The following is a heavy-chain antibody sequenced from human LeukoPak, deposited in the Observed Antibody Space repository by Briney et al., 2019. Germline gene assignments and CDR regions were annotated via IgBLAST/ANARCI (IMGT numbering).Heavy chain of an antibody. CDR3: AKGGQNYDFWRFDY. D-gene: IGHD3-3*01. V-gene: IGHV3-23*01. Sequence: GSLRLSRAGSGFTLSTYALGRVPPAPREGPQLVSSISGNGGSTDFADSVKGRFTISRDNSKSTLYLQMNSLRADDTAVYYCAKGGQNYDFWRFDYWGQGTVVTVSS. J-gene: IGHJ4*02. CDR2: ISGNGGST. CDR1: GFTLSTYA.